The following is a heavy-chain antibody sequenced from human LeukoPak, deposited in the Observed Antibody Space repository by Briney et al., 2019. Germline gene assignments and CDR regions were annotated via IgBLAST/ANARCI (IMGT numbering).Heavy chain of an antibody. CDR3: ARPSRWLQYLYFDY. V-gene: IGHV1-46*01. Sequence: ASVKVSCKASGYAFTSYHIHWMRQAPGQGLGWMGIIIPSSGSTTYAQKFQGRVTMTRDTSTSTVYMELSSLRSEDTAVYYCARPSRWLQYLYFDYWGQGTLVTVSS. D-gene: IGHD5-24*01. CDR1: GYAFTSYH. CDR2: IIPSSGST. J-gene: IGHJ4*02.